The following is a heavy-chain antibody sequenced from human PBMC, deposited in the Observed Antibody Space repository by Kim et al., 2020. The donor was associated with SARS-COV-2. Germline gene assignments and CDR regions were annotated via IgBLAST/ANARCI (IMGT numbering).Heavy chain of an antibody. V-gene: IGHV1-24*01. J-gene: IGHJ4*02. CDR3: ATRGLVRPRDTAMGLRN. CDR1: GYTLTELS. CDR2: FDPEDGET. D-gene: IGHD5-18*01. Sequence: ASVKVSCKVSGYTLTELSMHWVRQAPGKGLEWMGGFDPEDGETIYAQKFQGRVTMTEDTSTDTAYMELSSLRSEDTAVYYCATRGLVRPRDTAMGLRNWGQGTLVTVSS.